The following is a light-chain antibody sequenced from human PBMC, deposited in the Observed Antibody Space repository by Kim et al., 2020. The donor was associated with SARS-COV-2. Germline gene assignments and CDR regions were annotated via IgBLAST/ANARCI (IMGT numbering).Light chain of an antibody. CDR1: GSDVGGYNY. V-gene: IGLV2-14*03. Sequence: GQSITISCTGTGSDVGGYNYVSWYQHHPGKAPKLMIYDVSKRPSGVSNRFSGSKSGNTASLTISGLQAEDAANYYCSSYTSSSTWVFGGGTKLTVL. CDR2: DVS. J-gene: IGLJ3*02. CDR3: SSYTSSSTWV.